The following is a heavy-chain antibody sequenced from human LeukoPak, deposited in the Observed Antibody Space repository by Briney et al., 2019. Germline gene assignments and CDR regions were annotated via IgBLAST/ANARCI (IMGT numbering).Heavy chain of an antibody. CDR3: VRASYNSDWYFDQ. CDR1: GFTFRSHE. Sequence: GGSLRLSCAVSGFTFRSHEMNWVRQAPGKGLEWISYISTSGSIIYYADSVKGRFTISRDNTRNSLFLQMGSLKVEDTAVYYCVRASYNSDWYFDQWGQGTLVTVSS. J-gene: IGHJ4*02. V-gene: IGHV3-48*03. D-gene: IGHD6-19*01. CDR2: ISTSGSII.